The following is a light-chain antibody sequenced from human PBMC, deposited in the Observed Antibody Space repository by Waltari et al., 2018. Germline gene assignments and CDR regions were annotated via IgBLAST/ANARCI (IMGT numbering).Light chain of an antibody. Sequence: QSALTQPRSVSGSPGQSVTVSCSGTSGAVGAYDSVPWYQQYPGKAPKIVIYDVTKRPSGIPDRFSGSKSGNTASLTISGLQADDEADYYCCSYAGSYTYVFGSGTKVTVL. CDR2: DVT. V-gene: IGLV2-11*01. CDR3: CSYAGSYTYV. J-gene: IGLJ1*01. CDR1: SGAVGAYDS.